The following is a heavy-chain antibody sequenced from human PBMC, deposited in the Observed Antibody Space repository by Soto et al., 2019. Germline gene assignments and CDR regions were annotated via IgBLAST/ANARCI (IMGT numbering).Heavy chain of an antibody. CDR2: ISSSSSYI. CDR1: GFTFSSYS. V-gene: IGHV3-21*01. J-gene: IGHJ4*02. Sequence: GGSLRLSCAASGFTFSSYSMNWVRQAPGKGMEWVSSISSSSSYIYYADSVKGRFTISRDNAKSSLYLQMNSLRAEDTAVYYCAREKSGWPIAAARGLFDYWGQGTLVTVSS. CDR3: AREKSGWPIAAARGLFDY. D-gene: IGHD6-13*01.